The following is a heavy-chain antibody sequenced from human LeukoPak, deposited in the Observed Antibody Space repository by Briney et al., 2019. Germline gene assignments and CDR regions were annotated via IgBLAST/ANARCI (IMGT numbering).Heavy chain of an antibody. J-gene: IGHJ4*02. CDR1: GFAYSSYA. Sequence: GGSLRLSCASSGFAYSSYAMHGVRQTPGRGLEWVSGISAGDDSANYADSVRGRFTISRDMSKKTLYLQMHSLRADDTAVYYCTKEMRYCSGGRCPWSHWGQGTLVSVSS. V-gene: IGHV3-23*01. CDR3: TKEMRYCSGGRCPWSH. CDR2: ISAGDDSA. D-gene: IGHD2-15*01.